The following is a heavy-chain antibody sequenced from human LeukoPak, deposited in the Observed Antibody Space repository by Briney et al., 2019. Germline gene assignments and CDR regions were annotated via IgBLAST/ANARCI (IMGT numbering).Heavy chain of an antibody. V-gene: IGHV1-18*01. D-gene: IGHD1-1*01. CDR1: GYTFTSYG. Sequence: GASVKVSCKASGYTFTSYGFSWVRQAPGQGLKWMGWINAYNGNTNYAQKLQGRVTMTTDTSTSTAYMELRSLRFDDTAVYYCAGRQGTTLSFDYWGQGTLVTVSS. CDR3: AGRQGTTLSFDY. CDR2: INAYNGNT. J-gene: IGHJ4*02.